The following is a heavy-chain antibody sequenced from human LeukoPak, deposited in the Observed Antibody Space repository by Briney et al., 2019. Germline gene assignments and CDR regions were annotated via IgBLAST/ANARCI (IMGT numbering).Heavy chain of an antibody. Sequence: PSETLSLTCTVSGGSISSYYWSWIRQPPGKGLEWIGSIYYSGSTYYNPSLKSRVTISVDTSKNQFSLKLSSVTAADTAVYYCARQGMTTVTTDGVYWGQGTLVTVSS. CDR3: ARQGMTTVTTDGVY. CDR2: IYYSGST. CDR1: GGSISSYY. D-gene: IGHD4-17*01. V-gene: IGHV4-59*05. J-gene: IGHJ4*02.